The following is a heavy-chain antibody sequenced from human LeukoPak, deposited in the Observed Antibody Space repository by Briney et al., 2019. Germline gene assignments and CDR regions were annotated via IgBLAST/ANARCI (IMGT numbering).Heavy chain of an antibody. CDR3: ATRGHSSSWYYFDY. J-gene: IGHJ4*02. D-gene: IGHD6-13*01. CDR1: GFTFSDYY. Sequence: GGSLRLSCAASGFTFSDYYMNWIRQAPGKGLEWVSYTSGSSSYTNYADSVKGRFTISRDNAKNSLYLQMNSLRAEDTAVYYCATRGHSSSWYYFDYWGQGTLVTVSS. CDR2: TSGSSSYT. V-gene: IGHV3-11*03.